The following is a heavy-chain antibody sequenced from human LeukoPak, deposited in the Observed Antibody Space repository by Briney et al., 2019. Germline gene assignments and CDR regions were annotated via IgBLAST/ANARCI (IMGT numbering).Heavy chain of an antibody. CDR3: ARDISGYYYYMDV. Sequence: EASVKVPCKASGGTFSSYAISWVRQAPGQGLEWMGRIIPIFGTANYAQKFQGRVTITTDESTSTAYMELSSLRSEDTAVYYCARDISGYYYYMDVWGKGTTVTVSS. D-gene: IGHD3-10*01. J-gene: IGHJ6*03. CDR2: IIPIFGTA. CDR1: GGTFSSYA. V-gene: IGHV1-69*05.